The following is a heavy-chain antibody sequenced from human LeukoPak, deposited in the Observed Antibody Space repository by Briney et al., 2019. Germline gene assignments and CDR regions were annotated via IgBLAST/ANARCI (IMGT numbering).Heavy chain of an antibody. CDR3: ARVGGNWSPDY. CDR1: GFTVGTNY. V-gene: IGHV3-11*01. CDR2: ISSSGSTI. J-gene: IGHJ4*02. Sequence: GGSLRLSCAASGFTVGTNYMSWVRQAPGKGLEWVSCISSSGSTIYYADSVKGRFTISRDNAKNSLYLQMNSLRAEDTAVYYCARVGGNWSPDYWGEGSLVTVSS.